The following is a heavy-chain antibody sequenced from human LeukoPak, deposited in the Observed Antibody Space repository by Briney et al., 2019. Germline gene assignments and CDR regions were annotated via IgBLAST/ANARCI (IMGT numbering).Heavy chain of an antibody. CDR1: GFPFSSYW. Sequence: GGSLRLSCTASGFPFSSYWMDWVRQAPGKGLLWVSRINSDGSSTTYADSVKGRFTISRDNSKNTLYLQMNSLRAEDTAVYYCAKDTTMIVVAGFDYWGQGTLVTVSS. CDR3: AKDTTMIVVAGFDY. J-gene: IGHJ4*02. D-gene: IGHD3-22*01. V-gene: IGHV3-74*01. CDR2: INSDGSST.